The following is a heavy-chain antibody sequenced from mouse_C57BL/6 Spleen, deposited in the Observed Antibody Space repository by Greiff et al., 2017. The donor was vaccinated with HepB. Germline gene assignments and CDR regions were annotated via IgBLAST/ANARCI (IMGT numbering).Heavy chain of an antibody. V-gene: IGHV1-78*01. J-gene: IGHJ2*01. CDR3: ARSGVITTVVDYFDY. CDR2: IYPRDGST. Sequence: VKLMESDAELVKPGASVKISCKVSGYTFTDHTIHWMKQRPEQGLEWIGYIYPRDGSTKYNEKFKGKATLTADKSSSTAYMQLNSLTSEDSAVYFCARSGVITTVVDYFDYWGQGTTLTVSS. D-gene: IGHD1-1*01. CDR1: GYTFTDHT.